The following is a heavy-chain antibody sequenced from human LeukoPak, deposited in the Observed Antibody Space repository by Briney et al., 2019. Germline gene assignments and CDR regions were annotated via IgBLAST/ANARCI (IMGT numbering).Heavy chain of an antibody. CDR2: INPNSGDT. CDR3: ARLKEFQKIFDY. D-gene: IGHD2-21*01. CDR1: GYTFTGYY. J-gene: IGHJ4*02. V-gene: IGHV1-2*02. Sequence: ASVKVSCKASGYTFTGYYMHWVRQAPGQGLEWMGWINPNSGDTRYAQKFQGRVTMTRDTSKSQFSLKLSSVTAADTAVYYCARLKEFQKIFDYWGQGTLVTVSS.